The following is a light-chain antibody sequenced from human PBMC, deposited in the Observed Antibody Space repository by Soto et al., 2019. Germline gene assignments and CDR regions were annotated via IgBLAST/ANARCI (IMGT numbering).Light chain of an antibody. V-gene: IGKV3-20*01. CDR3: QQYGSSPRT. Sequence: EIVLTQSPGTLSLSPGERATLSCRASQSVSSAYLAWHQQKPGQAPRLLIYGASSRATGIPDRFSGSGSGTAFTLTISRLEPEDFAVYSCQQYGSSPRTFGQGTKVEIK. CDR2: GAS. CDR1: QSVSSAY. J-gene: IGKJ1*01.